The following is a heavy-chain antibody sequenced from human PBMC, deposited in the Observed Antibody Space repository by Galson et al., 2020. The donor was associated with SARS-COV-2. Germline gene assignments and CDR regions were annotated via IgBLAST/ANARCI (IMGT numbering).Heavy chain of an antibody. CDR1: GFTFSSYE. CDR3: ASPYLAAASFFGAFDV. V-gene: IGHV3-48*03. CDR2: ISGSGTNI. J-gene: IGHJ3*01. D-gene: IGHD6-13*01. Sequence: SLKISCAASGFTFSSYEMNWVRQAPGKGLEWISYISGSGTNIYYADSVKGRFTISRDNAENSLFLQRTSLRAEDTAVYYCASPYLAAASFFGAFDVGGQGTMVTVSS.